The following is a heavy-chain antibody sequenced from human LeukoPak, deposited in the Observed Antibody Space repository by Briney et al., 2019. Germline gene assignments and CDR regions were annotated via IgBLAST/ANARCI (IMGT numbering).Heavy chain of an antibody. CDR2: MNPNSGNT. CDR1: GYTFTSYD. D-gene: IGHD2-15*01. J-gene: IGHJ3*02. V-gene: IGHV1-8*01. Sequence: ASVKVSCKASGYTFTSYDINWVRQATGQGLEWMGWMNPNSGNTGYAQKFQGRVTMTRNTSISTAYMELSSLRSEDTAVYYCARGDPYNCSGGSCIDAFDIWGRGTMVTVSS. CDR3: ARGDPYNCSGGSCIDAFDI.